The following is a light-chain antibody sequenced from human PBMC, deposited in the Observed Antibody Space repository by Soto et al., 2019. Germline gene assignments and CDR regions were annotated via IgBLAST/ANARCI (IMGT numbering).Light chain of an antibody. V-gene: IGKV3-20*01. J-gene: IGKJ1*01. CDR1: QTISGTS. CDR3: QQYGSSPTT. CDR2: GAS. Sequence: EIVLTQSPGTLSMSPGERATLSCRASQTISGTSLAWYQQKPGQAPRLLIYGASSRATGIPDRFSGSGSGTDFTLTISRLEPEDFAVYYCQQYGSSPTTFGQGTKVDIK.